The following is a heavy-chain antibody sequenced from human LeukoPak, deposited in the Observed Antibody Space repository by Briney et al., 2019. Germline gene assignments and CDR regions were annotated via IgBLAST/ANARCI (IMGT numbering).Heavy chain of an antibody. J-gene: IGHJ4*02. CDR1: GFTFSSNW. D-gene: IGHD6-19*01. CDR2: IYSGGTT. Sequence: PGGSLRLSCAGSGFTFSSNWMHWVRQAPGKGLEWVSVIYSGGTTYYADSVKGRFTISRDNSENTLYLQINSLRAEDTAVYYCARGRPYSNGWFYFDSWGQGTLVAVSS. CDR3: ARGRPYSNGWFYFDS. V-gene: IGHV3-53*01.